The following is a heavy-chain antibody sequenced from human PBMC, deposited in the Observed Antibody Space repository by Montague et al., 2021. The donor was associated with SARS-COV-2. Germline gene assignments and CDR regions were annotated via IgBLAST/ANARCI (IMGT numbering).Heavy chain of an antibody. D-gene: IGHD3-3*01. J-gene: IGHJ6*02. CDR1: GDSVSSNSAA. CDR2: TYYRSKWYN. V-gene: IGHV6-1*01. Sequence: CAISGDSVSSNSAAWNWIRQSPSRGLEWLGRTYYRSKWYNDYAVSVKSRITINPDTSKNQFSLQPNSVTAEDTAVYYCARGPGVVIILASYYYGMDVWGQGTTVTVSS. CDR3: ARGPGVVIILASYYYGMDV.